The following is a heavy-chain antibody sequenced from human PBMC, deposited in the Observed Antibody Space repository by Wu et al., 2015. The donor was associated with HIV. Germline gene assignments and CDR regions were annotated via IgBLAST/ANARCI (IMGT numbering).Heavy chain of an antibody. CDR1: GYTFTDNY. CDR2: ISAYNGNT. V-gene: IGHV1-18*01. Sequence: QVQLVQSGAEVKKPGASVKVSCKTSGYTFTDNYIHWVRQAPGQGLEWMGWISAYNGNTNYAQKLQGRVTMTTDTSTSTAYMELRSLRSDDTAVYYCARDPYGSGSYYLADAFDIWGQGTTVTVSS. D-gene: IGHD3-10*01. CDR3: ARDPYGSGSYYLADAFDI. J-gene: IGHJ3*02.